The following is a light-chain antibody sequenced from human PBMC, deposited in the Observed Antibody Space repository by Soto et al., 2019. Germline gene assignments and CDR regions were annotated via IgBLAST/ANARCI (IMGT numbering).Light chain of an antibody. Sequence: QSVLTQPPSASGTPGQRVTISCSGSSSNIGNNFVYWYQQFPGTAPKLLIYRNNQRPSGVPDRFSGSKSGTSASLTISGLRSGDEADFYCATWDDSLSVMLFGGGTQLTVL. CDR1: SSNIGNNF. V-gene: IGLV1-47*01. CDR3: ATWDDSLSVML. CDR2: RNN. J-gene: IGLJ7*01.